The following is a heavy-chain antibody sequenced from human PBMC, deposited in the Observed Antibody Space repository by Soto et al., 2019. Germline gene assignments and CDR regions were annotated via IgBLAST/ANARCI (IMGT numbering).Heavy chain of an antibody. CDR2: ISYDGSNK. CDR3: AKDLVYYDFWSGYVSRTDYYGMDV. V-gene: IGHV3-30*18. D-gene: IGHD3-3*01. Sequence: GGSLRLSCAASGFTFSSYGMHWVRQAPGKGLEWVAVISYDGSNKYYADSVKGRFTISRDNSKNTLYLQMNSLRAEDTAVYYCAKDLVYYDFWSGYVSRTDYYGMDVWGQGTTVTVSS. J-gene: IGHJ6*02. CDR1: GFTFSSYG.